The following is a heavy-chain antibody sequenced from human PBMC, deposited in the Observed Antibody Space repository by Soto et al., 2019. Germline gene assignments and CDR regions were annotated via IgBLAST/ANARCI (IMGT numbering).Heavy chain of an antibody. CDR3: ASSVVATIGDY. CDR1: GGTFSSYT. CDR2: IIPILGIA. V-gene: IGHV1-69*02. D-gene: IGHD5-12*01. Sequence: QVQLVQSGAEVKKPGSSVKVSCKASGGTFSSYTISWVRQAPGQGLEWMGRIIPILGIANYAQKFQGRVTITAEKSTSAAYMEVSSLRCGDAGVYYCASSVVATIGDYWGQGTLVTVSS. J-gene: IGHJ4*02.